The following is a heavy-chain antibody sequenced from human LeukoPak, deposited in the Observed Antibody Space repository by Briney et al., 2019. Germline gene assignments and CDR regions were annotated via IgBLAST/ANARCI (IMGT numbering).Heavy chain of an antibody. Sequence: PSETLSLTCTVSGGSISSITYSWGWIRQPPGKGLEWIGSSYYSGSTDYNPSLKSRVSIFVDTSKNQLSLRLSSVTAADTAVYYCARRHSGSYYGKHWFDPWGQGTLVTVSS. CDR3: ARRHSGSYYGKHWFDP. V-gene: IGHV4-39*01. CDR1: GGSISSITYS. J-gene: IGHJ5*02. CDR2: SYYSGST. D-gene: IGHD1-26*01.